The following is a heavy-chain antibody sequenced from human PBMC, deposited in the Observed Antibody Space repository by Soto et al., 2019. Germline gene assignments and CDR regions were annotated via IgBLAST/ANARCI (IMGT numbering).Heavy chain of an antibody. V-gene: IGHV3-9*01. CDR2: FSWNSGSI. D-gene: IGHD3-9*01. CDR1: GFTFDDYA. CDR3: AKSASRYILTGYSYYFDY. J-gene: IGHJ4*02. Sequence: GGSLRLSCAASGFTFDDYAMHWVRQAPGKGLLWVSGFSWNSGSIGYADSVKGRFTISRDNAKNSLYLQMNSLRAEDTALYYCAKSASRYILTGYSYYFDYWGQGTLVTVSS.